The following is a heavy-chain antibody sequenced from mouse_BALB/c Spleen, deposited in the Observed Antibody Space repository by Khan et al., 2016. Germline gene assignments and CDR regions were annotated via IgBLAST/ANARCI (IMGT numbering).Heavy chain of an antibody. V-gene: IGHV3-2*02. CDR2: ISYSGST. J-gene: IGHJ1*01. CDR3: ARAPPRCYFDV. CDR1: GYSITSDYA. Sequence: EVQLQESGPGLVKPSQSLSLTCTVTGYSITSDYAWDWIRQFPGNKLEWMGYISYSGSTSYNPSLKSRISITRDTSKNQFFLQLNSVPTEDTATYYGARAPPRCYFDVWGAGTTVTVSS.